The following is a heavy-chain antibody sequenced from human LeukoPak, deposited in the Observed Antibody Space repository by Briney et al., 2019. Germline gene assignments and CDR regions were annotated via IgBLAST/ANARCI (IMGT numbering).Heavy chain of an antibody. CDR1: GGSFSGYY. CDR2: INHSGST. Sequence: SETLSLTCAVYGGSFSGYYWSWIRQPPGKGLEWNGEINHSGSTNYNPSLKSRVTISVDTSKNQFSLKLSSVTAADTAVYYCARGRLLWFGELSWFDPWGQGTLVTVSS. D-gene: IGHD3-10*01. J-gene: IGHJ5*02. V-gene: IGHV4-34*01. CDR3: ARGRLLWFGELSWFDP.